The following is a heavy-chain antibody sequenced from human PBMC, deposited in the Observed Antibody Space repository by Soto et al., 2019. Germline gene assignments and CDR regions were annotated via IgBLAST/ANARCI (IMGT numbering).Heavy chain of an antibody. CDR1: GGSFSGYY. CDR2: INHSGST. J-gene: IGHJ4*02. D-gene: IGHD6-19*01. Sequence: QVQLQQWGAGLLKPSETLSLTCAVYGGSFSGYYWSWIRQPPGKGLEWIGEINHSGSTNYNPSLTSRVTISVDTSKNQFSLKLSSVTAADTAVYYCARKSSSGWYLWGQGTLVTVSS. V-gene: IGHV4-34*01. CDR3: ARKSSSGWYL.